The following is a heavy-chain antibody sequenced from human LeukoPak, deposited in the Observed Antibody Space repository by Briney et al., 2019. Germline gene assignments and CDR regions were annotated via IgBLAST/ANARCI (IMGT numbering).Heavy chain of an antibody. CDR3: ARHSRGGSYYFDY. CDR1: GGSFSGYY. V-gene: IGHV4-34*01. D-gene: IGHD1-26*01. CDR2: INHSGST. Sequence: SETLSLTCAVYGGSFSGYYWSWIRQSPGKGLEWIGEINHSGSTNYSPSLKSRVTISVDTSKNQFSLKLSSVTAADTAVYYRARHSRGGSYYFDYWGQGTLVTVSS. J-gene: IGHJ4*02.